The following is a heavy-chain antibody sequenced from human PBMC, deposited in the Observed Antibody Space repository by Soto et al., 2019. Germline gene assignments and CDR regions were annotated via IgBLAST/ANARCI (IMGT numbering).Heavy chain of an antibody. V-gene: IGHV3-30*03. CDR1: GFSFNDYA. CDR2: ISSDGHHQ. Sequence: GGSLRLSCATSGFSFNDYAMYWVRQAPGQGLEWVAIISSDGHHQFYLDNLRGRFTVSRDNSKNTLYLQMNSLRPEDTAVYYCSRGTYYPQSSGLHADYWGPGTVVTISS. D-gene: IGHD3-22*01. J-gene: IGHJ4*02. CDR3: SRGTYYPQSSGLHADY.